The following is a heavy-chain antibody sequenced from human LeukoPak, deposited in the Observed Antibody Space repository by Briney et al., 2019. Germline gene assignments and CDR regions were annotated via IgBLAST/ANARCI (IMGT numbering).Heavy chain of an antibody. CDR3: ARARGGITMVRGVIIDYYYYYYMDV. CDR1: GGSFSGYY. V-gene: IGHV4-34*01. J-gene: IGHJ6*03. D-gene: IGHD3-10*01. Sequence: SETLSLTCAVYGGSFSGYYWSWIRQPPGKGLEWIGEINHSGSTNYNPSLKSRVTISVDTSKNQFSLKLSSVTAADTAVYYCARARGGITMVRGVIIDYYYYYYMDVWGKGTAVTISS. CDR2: INHSGST.